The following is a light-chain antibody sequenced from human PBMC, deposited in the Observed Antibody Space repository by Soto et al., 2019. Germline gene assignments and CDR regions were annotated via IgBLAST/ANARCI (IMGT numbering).Light chain of an antibody. V-gene: IGLV2-8*01. Sequence: QSALTQPPSASGSPGQSVTISCTGTKNYICVYAFVSWYQHHPGKAPRLLIYEVVQRPSGVPDRFSGSKSGNTASLTVSGLQAEDEADYFCKSYAGSKTYVFGSGTQLTVL. CDR2: EVV. CDR1: KNYICVYAF. CDR3: KSYAGSKTYV. J-gene: IGLJ1*01.